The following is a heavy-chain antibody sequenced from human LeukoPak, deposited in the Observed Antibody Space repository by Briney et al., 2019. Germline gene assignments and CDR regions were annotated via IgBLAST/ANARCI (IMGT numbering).Heavy chain of an antibody. V-gene: IGHV1-69*02. J-gene: IGHJ6*03. Sequence: SVKVSCKASGGTFSSYTISWVRQAPGQGLEWMGRIIPILGIANYAQKFQGRVTITADKSTSTAYMELSSLRSEDTAVYYCARSDPYSSGWYDYYYYMDVWDKGTTVTVSS. D-gene: IGHD6-19*01. CDR3: ARSDPYSSGWYDYYYYMDV. CDR2: IIPILGIA. CDR1: GGTFSSYT.